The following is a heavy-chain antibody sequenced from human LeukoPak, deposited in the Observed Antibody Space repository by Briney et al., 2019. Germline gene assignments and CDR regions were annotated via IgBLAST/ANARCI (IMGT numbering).Heavy chain of an antibody. V-gene: IGHV4-59*01. Sequence: HSETLSLTCTVSGGSISSYYWSWIRHPPGKGLEWIGYIYDSGSTNYNPSLKSRVTISVDTSKKQFSLRLSSVTAADTAVYYCARVTGYMIEDYFDYWGQGTLVTVSS. CDR3: ARVTGYMIEDYFDY. J-gene: IGHJ4*02. CDR2: IYDSGST. D-gene: IGHD3-22*01. CDR1: GGSISSYY.